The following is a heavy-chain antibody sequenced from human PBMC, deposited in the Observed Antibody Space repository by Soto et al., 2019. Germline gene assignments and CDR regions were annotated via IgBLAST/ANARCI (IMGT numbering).Heavy chain of an antibody. CDR2: INHSGST. V-gene: IGHV4-34*01. Sequence: QVQLQQWGAGLLKPSETLSLTCAVYGGSFSGYYWSWIRQPPGKGLEWIGEINHSGSTNYNPSLKRRVTXXVXTXXNQFSLKLSSVTAADTAVYYCARTGGYYGSGSYNYWGQGTLVTVSS. J-gene: IGHJ4*02. CDR1: GGSFSGYY. D-gene: IGHD3-10*01. CDR3: ARTGGYYGSGSYNY.